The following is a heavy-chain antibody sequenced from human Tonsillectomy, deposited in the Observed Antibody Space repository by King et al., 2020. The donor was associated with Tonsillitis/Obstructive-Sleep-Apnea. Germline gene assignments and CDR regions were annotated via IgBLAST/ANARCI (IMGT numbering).Heavy chain of an antibody. D-gene: IGHD2-2*01. V-gene: IGHV3-7*01. Sequence: VQLVESGGGLVQPGGSLRLSCAASGFTFSRYWMSWVRQAPGKGLEWVANIKQDGSEKYYGDSVKGRFTISRDNAKNSLYLQMNSLRAEDTAVYYCARFNVPAAALPYNYSSMDVWGKGTPVTVSS. J-gene: IGHJ6*03. CDR3: ARFNVPAAALPYNYSSMDV. CDR1: GFTFSRYW. CDR2: IKQDGSEK.